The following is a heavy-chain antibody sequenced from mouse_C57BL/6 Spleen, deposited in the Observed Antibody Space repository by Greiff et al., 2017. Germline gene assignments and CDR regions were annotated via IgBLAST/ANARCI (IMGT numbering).Heavy chain of an antibody. CDR1: GFNIKDDY. CDR3: STVGSSSAWFAY. D-gene: IGHD1-1*01. V-gene: IGHV14-4*01. J-gene: IGHJ3*01. Sequence: VQLKQSGAELVRPGASVKLSCTASGFNIKDDYMHWVKQRPEQGLEWIGWIDPENGDTEYASKFQGKATITADTSANTAYLQLSSLTSEDTAVYYCSTVGSSSAWFAYWGQGTLVTVSA. CDR2: IDPENGDT.